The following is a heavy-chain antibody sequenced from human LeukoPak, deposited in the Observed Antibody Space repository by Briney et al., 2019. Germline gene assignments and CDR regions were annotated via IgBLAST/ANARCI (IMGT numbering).Heavy chain of an antibody. V-gene: IGHV3-23*01. D-gene: IGHD3-10*01. J-gene: IGHJ4*02. CDR3: AKDSGSIHFMD. CDR1: GFTFSAHG. CDR2: ISPSGDTP. Sequence: GGSLRLSCAASGFTFSAHGMNWVRQAPGKGLEWVSGISPSGDTPWYTDSVKGGFTISRDNSKNTVYLQMNSLTAEDTALYYCAKDSGSIHFMDWGQGILVTVSS.